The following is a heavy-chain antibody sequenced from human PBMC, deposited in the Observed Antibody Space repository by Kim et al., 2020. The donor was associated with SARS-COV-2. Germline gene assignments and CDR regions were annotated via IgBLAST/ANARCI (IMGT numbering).Heavy chain of an antibody. CDR3: AKAVFSGYYYYGMDV. CDR2: VEPEDGET. D-gene: IGHD3-10*02. J-gene: IGHJ6*02. Sequence: ASVNVSCKVSGYTLTELSMHWVRQAPGKGLEWMGGVEPEDGETIYAQKFKGRVTMTEDTSTDTAYMELSSLRSDDTAVYYCAKAVFSGYYYYGMDVWGQGTTVAVSS. V-gene: IGHV1-24*01. CDR1: GYTLTELS.